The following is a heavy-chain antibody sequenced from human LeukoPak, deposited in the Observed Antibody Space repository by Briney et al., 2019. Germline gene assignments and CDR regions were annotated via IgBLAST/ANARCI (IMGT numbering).Heavy chain of an antibody. CDR2: IYSGGST. CDR3: AADGPYGRLNAFDI. D-gene: IGHD1-1*01. V-gene: IGHV3-53*01. CDR1: GFTVSSNY. J-gene: IGHJ3*02. Sequence: AGGSLRLSCAASGFTVSSNYMSWVRQAPGKGLERVSVIYSGGSTYYADSVKGRFTISRDNFKNTLYLQMNSLRAEDTAVYYCAADGPYGRLNAFDIWGQGTMVTVSS.